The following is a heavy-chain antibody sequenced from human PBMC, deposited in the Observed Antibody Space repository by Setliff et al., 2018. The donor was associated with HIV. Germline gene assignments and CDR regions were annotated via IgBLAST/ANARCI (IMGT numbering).Heavy chain of an antibody. CDR1: GFSFGDFA. V-gene: IGHV3-30*02. CDR3: AKGRRPVDLVSTSIRYYFYMGV. D-gene: IGHD5-12*01. J-gene: IGHJ6*03. Sequence: GGSLRLSCTASGFSFGDFALNWVRQAPGKGLEWVAFIRYDGSNKYYADSVKGRFTMSRDNSKNTVSLEMNSLRVEDTGVYYCAKGRRPVDLVSTSIRYYFYMGVWGKGTTVTVSS. CDR2: IRYDGSNK.